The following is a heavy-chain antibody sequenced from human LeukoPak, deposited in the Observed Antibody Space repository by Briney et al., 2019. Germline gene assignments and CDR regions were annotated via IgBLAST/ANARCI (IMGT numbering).Heavy chain of an antibody. D-gene: IGHD4-23*01. Sequence: GGSLRHSCAASGFTFSNAWMSWVRQAPGKGLEWVGRIKSETDGGTTDYAAPVKGRFTISRDDLKNTLYLQMNSLKTEDTAVYYCLGNSPQFDYWGQGTLVTVSS. CDR3: LGNSPQFDY. V-gene: IGHV3-15*01. CDR2: IKSETDGGTT. J-gene: IGHJ4*02. CDR1: GFTFSNAW.